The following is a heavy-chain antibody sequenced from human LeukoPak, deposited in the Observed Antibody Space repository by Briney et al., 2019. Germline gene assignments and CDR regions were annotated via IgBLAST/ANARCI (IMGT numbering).Heavy chain of an antibody. CDR1: GFIFRAYP. J-gene: IGHJ6*02. V-gene: IGHV3-30*18. CDR3: AKDRSVASYYYGMDV. D-gene: IGHD6-19*01. Sequence: GGSLRLPCAASGFIFRAYPMLWVPEAPGKGRVWVALTSFDGSKTYYAAAVRGRFTVSRDNSNSTLFLQMSGLRPEDTAVYFCAKDRSVASYYYGMDVWGQGTTVTVSS. CDR2: TSFDGSKT.